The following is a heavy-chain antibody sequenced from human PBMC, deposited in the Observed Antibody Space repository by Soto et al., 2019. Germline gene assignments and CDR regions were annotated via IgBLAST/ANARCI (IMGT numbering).Heavy chain of an antibody. D-gene: IGHD5-12*01. Sequence: QVQLVQSGAEVKKPGSSVKVSCKASGGTFSSYTISWVRQAPGQGLEWMGRIIPILGIANYAQKFQSRVTITADNDTSIHYMELSSLRYEETAVYYCARGRVATIIYYYGGMDVWGKWTTVTVSS. J-gene: IGHJ6*04. CDR2: IIPILGIA. V-gene: IGHV1-69*02. CDR3: ARGRVATIIYYYGGMDV. CDR1: GGTFSSYT.